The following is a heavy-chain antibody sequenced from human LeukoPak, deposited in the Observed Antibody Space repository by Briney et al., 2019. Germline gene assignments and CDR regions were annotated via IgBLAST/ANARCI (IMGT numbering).Heavy chain of an antibody. CDR2: IYYSGSP. V-gene: IGHV4-59*01. CDR1: GGSITSYY. Sequence: PSETLSLTCPVSGGSITSYYWSWIRQPPGKGLEYIAYIYYSGSPNYNPSLKSRVTISVDTSKNHFSLKLSSVTAADTAVYYCARGVGKRNDYWGQGTLVTVSS. D-gene: IGHD2-2*01. J-gene: IGHJ4*02. CDR3: ARGVGKRNDY.